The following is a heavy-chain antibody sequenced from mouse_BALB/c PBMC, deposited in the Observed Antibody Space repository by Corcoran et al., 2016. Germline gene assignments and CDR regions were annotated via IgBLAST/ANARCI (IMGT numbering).Heavy chain of an antibody. CDR3: ARDGTDWYFDV. CDR1: GYSITSGYY. CDR2: ISYDGSN. J-gene: IGHJ1*01. D-gene: IGHD3-3*01. V-gene: IGHV3-6*02. Sequence: DVQLQESGPGLVKPSQSLSLTCSVTGYSITSGYYWNWIRQFPGNKLEWMGYISYDGSNNYNPSLKNRISIPRDTSKNQFFLKLNSVTTEDTATYYCARDGTDWYFDVWGAGTTVTVSS.